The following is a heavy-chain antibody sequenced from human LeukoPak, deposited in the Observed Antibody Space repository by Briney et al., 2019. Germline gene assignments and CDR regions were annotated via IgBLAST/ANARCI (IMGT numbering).Heavy chain of an antibody. CDR1: GGSISSYY. V-gene: IGHV4-59*01. J-gene: IGHJ3*02. D-gene: IGHD1-1*01. Sequence: SETLSLTCTVSGGSISSYYCNWIRQPPGKGLEWIGYIYYTGNTDYNPSLKSRVTMSVDTSKNQFSLKLSSVTAADTAVYYCASPTNWNDVYAFDIWGQGTMVTVSS. CDR2: IYYTGNT. CDR3: ASPTNWNDVYAFDI.